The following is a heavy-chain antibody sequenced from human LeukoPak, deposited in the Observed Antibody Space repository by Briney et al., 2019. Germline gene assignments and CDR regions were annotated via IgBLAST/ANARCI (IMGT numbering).Heavy chain of an antibody. J-gene: IGHJ4*02. CDR3: ARAKWELRVLLGY. Sequence: GGSLRLSCAASGFTFSAYDMNWVRQAPGKGLEWVANIKQDGSEKYYVDSVKGRFIISRDNAKNSLYLQMSSLRAEDTAVYYCARAKWELRVLLGYWGQGTLVTVSS. D-gene: IGHD1-26*01. V-gene: IGHV3-7*01. CDR2: IKQDGSEK. CDR1: GFTFSAYD.